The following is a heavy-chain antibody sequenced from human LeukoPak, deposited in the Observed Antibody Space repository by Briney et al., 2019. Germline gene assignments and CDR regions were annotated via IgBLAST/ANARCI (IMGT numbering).Heavy chain of an antibody. CDR2: ISSSGSTI. D-gene: IGHD2-15*01. V-gene: IGHV3-11*04. CDR3: ARGVEVVAATDDAFDI. Sequence: PGGSLRLSCAASGFTFSDYYMSWIRQAPGKGLEWVSYISSSGSTIYYADSVKGRFTISRDNAKKSLYLQMNSLRAEDTALYYCARGVEVVAATDDAFDIWGQGTMVTVSS. CDR1: GFTFSDYY. J-gene: IGHJ3*02.